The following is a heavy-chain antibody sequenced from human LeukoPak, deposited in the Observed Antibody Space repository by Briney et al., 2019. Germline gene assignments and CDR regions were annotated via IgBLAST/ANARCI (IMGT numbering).Heavy chain of an antibody. V-gene: IGHV3-30*18. CDR1: GVTFSNYG. CDR3: AKEALGMDV. CDR2: ISYDGSNK. Sequence: PVGSLRLSCAASGVTFSNYGIHWVRQAPGKGLEWVAVISYDGSNKYYADSVKGRFTIYRDNSKNPLYLQVNSLRAEDTAVYYCAKEALGMDVWGQGTTVTVSS. J-gene: IGHJ6*02.